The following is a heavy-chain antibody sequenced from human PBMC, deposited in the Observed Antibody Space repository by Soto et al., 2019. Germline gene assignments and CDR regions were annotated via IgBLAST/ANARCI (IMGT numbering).Heavy chain of an antibody. Sequence: SETLSLTCTVSGGSISSSSYYWGWIRQPPGKGLEWIGSIYYSGSTYYNPSLKSRVTISVDTSKNQFSLKLSSVTAADTAVYYCARLEGTAPLWFGRGAGYYYYMDVWGKGTTVTVSS. CDR3: ARLEGTAPLWFGRGAGYYYYMDV. CDR2: IYYSGST. J-gene: IGHJ6*03. V-gene: IGHV4-39*01. CDR1: GGSISSSSYY. D-gene: IGHD3-10*01.